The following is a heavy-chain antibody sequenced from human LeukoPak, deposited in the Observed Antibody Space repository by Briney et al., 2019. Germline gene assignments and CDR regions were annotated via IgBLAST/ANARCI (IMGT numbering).Heavy chain of an antibody. D-gene: IGHD3-9*01. CDR2: ISSSSSYI. Sequence: PGGSLRLSCVASGFTFSSYSMNWVRQAPGKGLEWVSSISSSSSYIYYADSVKGRFTISRGNAKNSLYLQMNSLRAEDTAVYYCASDILTGYHPHDYWGQGTLVTVSS. V-gene: IGHV3-21*01. J-gene: IGHJ4*02. CDR1: GFTFSSYS. CDR3: ASDILTGYHPHDY.